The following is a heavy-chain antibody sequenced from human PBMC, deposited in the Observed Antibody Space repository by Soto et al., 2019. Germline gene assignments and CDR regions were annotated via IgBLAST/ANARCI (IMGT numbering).Heavy chain of an antibody. CDR3: ARLRTGVVPAAMFDY. V-gene: IGHV2-70*01. J-gene: IGHJ4*02. D-gene: IGHD2-2*01. CDR1: GFSLSTSGMC. Sequence: SGPTLVNPTQTLTLTCTFSGFSLSTSGMCVSWIRQPPGKALEWLALIDWDDDKYYSTSLKTRLTISKDTSKNQVVLTMTNMDPVDTATYYCARLRTGVVPAAMFDYWGQGTLVTVSS. CDR2: IDWDDDK.